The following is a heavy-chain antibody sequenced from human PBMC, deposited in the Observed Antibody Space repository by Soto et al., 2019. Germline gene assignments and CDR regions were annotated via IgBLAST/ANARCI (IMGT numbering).Heavy chain of an antibody. Sequence: SEPLSLTCTASGGSISSNYWSWIRQPPGKGLEWIGYIYYSGSTNYNPSLKSRVTISVDTSKNQFSLKLSSVTAADTAVYYCAYGDSRGPFDSWGQGTLVTVSS. J-gene: IGHJ4*02. CDR2: IYYSGST. CDR1: GGSISSNY. D-gene: IGHD4-17*01. CDR3: AYGDSRGPFDS. V-gene: IGHV4-59*01.